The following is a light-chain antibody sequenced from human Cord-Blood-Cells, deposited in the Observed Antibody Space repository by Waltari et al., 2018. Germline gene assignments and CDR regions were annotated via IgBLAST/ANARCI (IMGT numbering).Light chain of an antibody. CDR2: EVS. Sequence: QSALTQPPSASGSPGPSVTISCTGTSSDVCGYNYVSWYQQHPGKAPKLVIYEVSKRPSGVPDRFSGSKSGNTASLTVSGLQAEDEADYYCSSYAGSNNLVFGGGTKLTVL. V-gene: IGLV2-8*01. CDR3: SSYAGSNNLV. CDR1: SSDVCGYNY. J-gene: IGLJ3*02.